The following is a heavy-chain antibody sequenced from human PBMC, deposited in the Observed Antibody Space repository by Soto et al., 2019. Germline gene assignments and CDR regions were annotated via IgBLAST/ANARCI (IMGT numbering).Heavy chain of an antibody. CDR2: INPSSGAK. D-gene: IGHD2-21*01. CDR3: ASRVLCDMDV. J-gene: IGHJ6*02. V-gene: IGHV1-46*01. Sequence: QEQLVQSGAEVKEPGASLKVSCKASGDTFTSNYIHWVRQAPGQGLEWRVRINPSSGAKLYAQKFQGRLTLTTDTSTSTLYMDLNSLKPEDSAVYYCASRVLCDMDVWGQGTPVTVSS. CDR1: GDTFTSNY.